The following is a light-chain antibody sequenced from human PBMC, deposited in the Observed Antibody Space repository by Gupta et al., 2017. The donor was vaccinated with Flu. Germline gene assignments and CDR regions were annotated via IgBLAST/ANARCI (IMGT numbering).Light chain of an antibody. CDR1: QSISTY. CDR3: QQSYTASWT. V-gene: IGKV1-39*01. CDR2: GAS. Sequence: RASQSISTYLNWYQQTAAKAPKLLISGASTLQRGVPSRFSGSGSGTDFTLTIGSLQAEDFAMYYCQQSYTASWTFGQGTKVEIK. J-gene: IGKJ1*01.